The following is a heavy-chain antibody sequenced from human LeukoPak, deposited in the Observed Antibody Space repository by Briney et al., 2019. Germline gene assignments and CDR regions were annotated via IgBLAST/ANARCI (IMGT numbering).Heavy chain of an antibody. D-gene: IGHD6-13*01. CDR1: GGSISSSSYY. Sequence: SETLSLTCTVSGGSISSSSYYWGWIRQPPGKGLEWIGSIYHSGSTYYNPSLKSRVTISVDTSKNQFSLKLSSVTAADTAVYYCARALAAEFDYWGQGTLVTVSS. J-gene: IGHJ4*02. CDR2: IYHSGST. CDR3: ARALAAEFDY. V-gene: IGHV4-39*07.